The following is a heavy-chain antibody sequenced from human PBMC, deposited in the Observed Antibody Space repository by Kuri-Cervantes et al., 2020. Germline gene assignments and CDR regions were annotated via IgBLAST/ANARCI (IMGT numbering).Heavy chain of an antibody. V-gene: IGHV3-7*02. D-gene: IGHD3-16*02. CDR3: ARSSQDNVWGSYRNVYYDY. CDR2: IKKDGSEK. J-gene: IGHJ4*02. CDR1: GFTFSSHW. Sequence: GGSLRLSCAASGFTFSSHWMSWVRQAPGKGLEWVANIKKDGSEKYYLDSVKGRFTISRGNAKNTLHVQMNSLRAEDTAIYYCARSSQDNVWGSYRNVYYDYWGQGTLVTVSS.